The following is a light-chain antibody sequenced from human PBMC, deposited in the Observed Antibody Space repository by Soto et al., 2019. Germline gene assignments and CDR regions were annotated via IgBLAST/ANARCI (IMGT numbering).Light chain of an antibody. V-gene: IGKV3-11*01. CDR1: QSISIY. CDR2: DAV. J-gene: IGKJ4*01. Sequence: EIVLTQSPATLSLSPGERATLSCRASQSISIYLAWYQQKPGQAPRLLIYDAVNRASGIAARFSGSGSGTDFTLTISSLEPEDFAVYYCQQRSNWPPLTFGGGTKVEIK. CDR3: QQRSNWPPLT.